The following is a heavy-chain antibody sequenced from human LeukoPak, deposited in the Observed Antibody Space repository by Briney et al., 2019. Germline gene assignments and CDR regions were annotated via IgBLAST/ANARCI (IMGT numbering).Heavy chain of an antibody. CDR2: IYSGGST. CDR1: GFTVSSNY. Sequence: GGSLRLSCAASGFTVSSNYMSWVRQAPGKGLEWVSVIYSGGSTYYADSVKGRFTISRDNSKNTLYLQMNSLRAEDTAVYYCARVPTSYYGMDVWGQGTTVTVSS. V-gene: IGHV3-53*01. CDR3: ARVPTSYYGMDV. J-gene: IGHJ6*02.